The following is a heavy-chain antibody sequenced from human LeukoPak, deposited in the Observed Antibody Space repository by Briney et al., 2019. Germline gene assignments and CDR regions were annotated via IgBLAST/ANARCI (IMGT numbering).Heavy chain of an antibody. D-gene: IGHD2-2*01. Sequence: KASETLSLTCTVSGGSIGGSNSHWGWTRQPPGKGLEWIGSIFYSGSTYYNPSLKSRVTMSVDTSKNQFSLRVTSVTAADTATYYCARRGITYSSSFFAYWGQGTLVTVSS. CDR3: ARRGITYSSSFFAY. V-gene: IGHV4-39*01. CDR2: IFYSGST. J-gene: IGHJ4*02. CDR1: GGSIGGSNSH.